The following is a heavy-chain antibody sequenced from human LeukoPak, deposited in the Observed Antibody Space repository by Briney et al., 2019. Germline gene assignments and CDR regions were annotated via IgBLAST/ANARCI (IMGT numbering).Heavy chain of an antibody. J-gene: IGHJ2*01. Sequence: GGSLRLSCAASGFNFSSYEIHWVRQATGKGLEWVSGIVTAGQQYYPGSVKGRLTISRENDKNSLYLHMISLRAGDTAVFYCARAAYSSSWYSRYFDLWGRGTLVTVSS. CDR3: ARAAYSSSWYSRYFDL. V-gene: IGHV3-13*05. D-gene: IGHD6-13*01. CDR2: IVTAGQQ. CDR1: GFNFSSYE.